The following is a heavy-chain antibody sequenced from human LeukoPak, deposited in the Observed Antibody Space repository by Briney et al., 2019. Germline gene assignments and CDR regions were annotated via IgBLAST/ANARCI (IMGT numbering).Heavy chain of an antibody. V-gene: IGHV3-7*05. CDR3: ATASRSGPKAH. D-gene: IGHD6-19*01. Sequence: HSGGSLRLSCAVFEFSFSNYWMSWVRKAPGRGLGWVAIIKQDGSEKYYVDSVKGRFTISRDNAQNSLYLQMSSLRAEDTAVYYCATASRSGPKAHWGQGTLVTVSS. CDR2: IKQDGSEK. J-gene: IGHJ4*02. CDR1: EFSFSNYW.